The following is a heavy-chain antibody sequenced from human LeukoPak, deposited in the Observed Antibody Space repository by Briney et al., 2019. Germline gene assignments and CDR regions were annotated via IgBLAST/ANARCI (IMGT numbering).Heavy chain of an antibody. D-gene: IGHD5-18*01. V-gene: IGHV4-34*01. CDR1: GGSFSGYY. CDR3: ARGRGYSYAIDY. CDR2: INHSGST. Sequence: SETLSLTCAVYGGSFSGYYWSWIRQPLGKGLEWIGEINHSGSTNYNPSLKSRVTISVDTSKNQFSLKLSSVTAADTAVYYCARGRGYSYAIDYWGQGTLVTVSS. J-gene: IGHJ4*02.